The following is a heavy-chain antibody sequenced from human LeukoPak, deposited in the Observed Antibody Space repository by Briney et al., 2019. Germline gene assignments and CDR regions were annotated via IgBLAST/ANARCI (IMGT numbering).Heavy chain of an antibody. D-gene: IGHD6-19*01. Sequence: SETLSLTCTVSGVSVSSHYWSWIRQPPGKGLEWIGYIYYNGDTNYNPTLKSRVTISVDTSKNQFSLKLNSVTAADTAVYYCARGSGWYADYWGHGALVTVSS. J-gene: IGHJ4*01. V-gene: IGHV4-59*02. CDR1: GVSVSSHY. CDR3: ARGSGWYADY. CDR2: IYYNGDT.